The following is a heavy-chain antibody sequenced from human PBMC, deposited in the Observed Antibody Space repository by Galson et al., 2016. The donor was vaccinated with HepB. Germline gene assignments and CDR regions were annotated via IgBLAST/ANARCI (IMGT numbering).Heavy chain of an antibody. V-gene: IGHV3-66*04. CDR2: IYPDGNT. CDR1: RFTVSDHY. CDR3: VRHTSTLD. J-gene: IGHJ4*02. D-gene: IGHD2-2*01. Sequence: SLRLSCAASRFTVSDHYMSWVRQAPGKGLQWVSVIYPDGNTYYADSVKGRFIISRDTSKNTLSLQMNSLRAEDSALYYCVRHTSTLDWGQGTLVTVSS.